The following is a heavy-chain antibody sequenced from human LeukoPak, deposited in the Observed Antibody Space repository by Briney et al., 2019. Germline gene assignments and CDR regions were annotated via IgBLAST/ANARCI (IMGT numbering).Heavy chain of an antibody. J-gene: IGHJ5*02. D-gene: IGHD2-21*01. CDR3: AKDLRSGIVVGWFDP. V-gene: IGHV3-23*01. CDR2: ISGSGGST. Sequence: PGGSLRLPCAASGFTFSSYAMSWVRQAPGKGLEWVSAISGSGGSTYYADSVKGRFTISRDNSKNTLYLQMNSLRAEDTAVYYCAKDLRSGIVVGWFDPWGQGTLVTVSS. CDR1: GFTFSSYA.